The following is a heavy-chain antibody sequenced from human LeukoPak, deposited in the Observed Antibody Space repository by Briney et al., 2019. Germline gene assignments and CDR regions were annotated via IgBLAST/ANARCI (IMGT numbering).Heavy chain of an antibody. J-gene: IGHJ5*02. CDR1: GGSISPYF. Sequence: SETLSLTCTVSGGSISPYFWSWIRQPPGKGLQWIGYISYTGSTNYNPSLKSRVTISVDTSKNQFSLQLTSVTAADTAVYYCARDDYRGVTNFDPWGQGTLVTVSS. D-gene: IGHD3-10*01. V-gene: IGHV4-59*01. CDR3: ARDDYRGVTNFDP. CDR2: ISYTGST.